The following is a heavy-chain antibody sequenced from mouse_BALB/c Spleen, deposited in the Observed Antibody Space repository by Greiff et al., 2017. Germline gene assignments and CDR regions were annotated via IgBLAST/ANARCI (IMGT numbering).Heavy chain of an antibody. CDR3: ALITTGAMDY. Sequence: VQLKQSGPELVKPGASVKISCKASGYTFTDYNMHWVKQSHGKSLEWIGYIYPYNGGTGYNQKFKSKATLTVDNSSSTAYLQLSSLTSEDTAVYYCALITTGAMDYWGQGTSVTVSS. D-gene: IGHD1-1*01. V-gene: IGHV1S29*02. CDR2: IYPYNGGT. CDR1: GYTFTDYN. J-gene: IGHJ4*01.